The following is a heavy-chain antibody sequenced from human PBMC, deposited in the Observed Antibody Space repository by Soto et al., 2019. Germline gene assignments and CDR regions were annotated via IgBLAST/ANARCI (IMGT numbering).Heavy chain of an antibody. Sequence: SVKVSCKASGFTFTSSSVQWVRQARGQRLEWIGWITVGTGNTNYAQKFQERVTITRDMSTSTAYMELSNLRSEDTAVYYCASSVVVPSTMNYFDYWGQGSLVTVSS. V-gene: IGHV1-58*01. CDR2: ITVGTGNT. CDR3: ASSVVVPSTMNYFDY. J-gene: IGHJ4*02. D-gene: IGHD2-15*01. CDR1: GFTFTSSS.